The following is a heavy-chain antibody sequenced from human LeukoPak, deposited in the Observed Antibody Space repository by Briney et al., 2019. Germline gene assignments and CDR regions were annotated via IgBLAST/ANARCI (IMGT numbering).Heavy chain of an antibody. J-gene: IGHJ4*02. CDR3: AREIFGSGSYPHF. D-gene: IGHD3-10*01. CDR1: GFSFDTDA. CDR2: IWHDGSHK. Sequence: GRSLRVSCAASGFSFDTDAMHWVRQAPGQGLEWVALIWHDGSHKFYSNSVRGQFTISRDNSKNTVYLQMNNLRPDDTAVYYCAREIFGSGSYPHFWGQGTLVTVSS. V-gene: IGHV3-33*01.